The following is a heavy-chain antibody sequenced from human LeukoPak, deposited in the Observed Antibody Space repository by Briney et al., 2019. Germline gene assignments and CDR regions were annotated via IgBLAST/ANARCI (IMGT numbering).Heavy chain of an antibody. V-gene: IGHV3-30-3*01. D-gene: IGHD4-11*01. CDR2: ISYDGSNK. CDR3: ANGYDYSNYGVFDY. J-gene: IGHJ4*02. Sequence: GGSLRLSCAASGFTFSSYAMHWVRQAPGKGLEWVAVISYDGSNKYYADSVKGRFTISRDNSKNTLYLQMNSLRAEDTAVYYCANGYDYSNYGVFDYWGQGTLVTVSS. CDR1: GFTFSSYA.